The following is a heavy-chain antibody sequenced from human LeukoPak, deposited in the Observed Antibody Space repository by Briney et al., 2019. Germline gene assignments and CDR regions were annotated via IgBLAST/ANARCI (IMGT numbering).Heavy chain of an antibody. CDR2: ISGSGRDT. D-gene: IGHD3-22*01. CDR1: GFTFRLYA. CDR3: ATKYYDSRGYFPDFDY. J-gene: IGHJ4*02. V-gene: IGHV3-23*01. Sequence: PGGSLSLSCAASGFTFRLYAMNWVRQAPVKGLEWVSGISGSGRDTYYADSVKGRFTISRDNSKNTLYLQMNSLRADDTAVYYCATKYYDSRGYFPDFDYWGQGALVSVSS.